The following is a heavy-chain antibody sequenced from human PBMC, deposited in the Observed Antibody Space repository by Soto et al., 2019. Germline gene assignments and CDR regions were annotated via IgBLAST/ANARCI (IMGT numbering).Heavy chain of an antibody. J-gene: IGHJ4*01. V-gene: IGHV3-30*04. CDR2: ISYDGRDK. CDR1: GLTFSSYA. CDR3: ARSAGGSYPQYDY. Sequence: GGSLRLSXAASGLTFSSYAMHWVSQAPGTGLEWVAVISYDGRDKYYPDSVKGRFTISRDNSKNTLYLQMNSLRAEDTAVYYCARSAGGSYPQYDYWGQGTLVTVS. D-gene: IGHD1-26*01.